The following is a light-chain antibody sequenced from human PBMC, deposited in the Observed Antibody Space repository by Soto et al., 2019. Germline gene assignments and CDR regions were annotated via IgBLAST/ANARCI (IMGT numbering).Light chain of an antibody. CDR2: GAS. V-gene: IGKV3-20*01. CDR3: QQYGSSPYT. Sequence: EIVLTQSPGTLSLSPGERATLSCRASQSVSSNYLAWYQQKPGQAPRLLIYGASSRATGIPDRFSGSGFGTDFTLTNSRLEPEDFAVYYCQQYGSSPYTFGQGTKLEIK. CDR1: QSVSSNY. J-gene: IGKJ2*01.